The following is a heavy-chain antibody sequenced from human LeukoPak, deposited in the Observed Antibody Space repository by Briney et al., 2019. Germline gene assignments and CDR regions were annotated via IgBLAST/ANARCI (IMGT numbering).Heavy chain of an antibody. V-gene: IGHV1-8*01. CDR1: GCTFTSYD. D-gene: IGHD2-21*02. J-gene: IGHJ4*02. CDR3: ATQPLYCGGDCPIDY. Sequence: ASVKVSCKASGCTFTSYDINWVRQATGQGLEWMGWMNPNSGNTGYAQKFQGRVTMTRNTSISTAYMELSSLRSEDTAVYYCATQPLYCGGDCPIDYWGQGTLVTVSS. CDR2: MNPNSGNT.